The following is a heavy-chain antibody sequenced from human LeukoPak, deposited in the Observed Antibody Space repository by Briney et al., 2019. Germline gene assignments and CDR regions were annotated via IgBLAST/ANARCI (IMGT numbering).Heavy chain of an antibody. J-gene: IGHJ3*02. D-gene: IGHD4-17*01. V-gene: IGHV3-21*01. CDR3: ARGSVTKSAFDI. Sequence: GGSLRLPCAASGFTFSSYSVNWVRQAPGKGLEWVSSISSSSSYIYYADSVKGRFTISRDNAKNSLYLQMNSLRAGDTAVYYCARGSVTKSAFDIWGQGTMVTVSS. CDR1: GFTFSSYS. CDR2: ISSSSSYI.